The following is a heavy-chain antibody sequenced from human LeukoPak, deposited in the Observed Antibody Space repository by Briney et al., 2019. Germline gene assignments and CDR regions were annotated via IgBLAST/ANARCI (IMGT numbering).Heavy chain of an antibody. CDR3: AREGRQDYVYFVP. CDR1: GGSISSYY. CDR2: INYSGST. D-gene: IGHD3-9*01. V-gene: IGHV4-59*01. Sequence: SETLSLTCTVCGGSISSYYWSWIRQPPGKGLEWIGYINYSGSTNYNPSLKSRVTMSVDTSKNQFSLKLSSVTAADTAMYYCAREGRQDYVYFVPCGQGSLVTVSS. J-gene: IGHJ5*02.